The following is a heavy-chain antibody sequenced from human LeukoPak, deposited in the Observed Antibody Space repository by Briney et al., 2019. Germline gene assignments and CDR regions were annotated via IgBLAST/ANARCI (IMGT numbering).Heavy chain of an antibody. CDR3: AKDHDYVWGSYHDHYYFDY. J-gene: IGHJ4*02. Sequence: GGSLRLSCAASGFTFSSYSMNWVRQAPGKGLEWVSSISSSSSYIYYADSVKGRFTISRDNSKNTLYLQMNSLRAEDTAVYYCAKDHDYVWGSYHDHYYFDYWGQGTLVTVSS. D-gene: IGHD3-16*02. V-gene: IGHV3-21*01. CDR1: GFTFSSYS. CDR2: ISSSSSYI.